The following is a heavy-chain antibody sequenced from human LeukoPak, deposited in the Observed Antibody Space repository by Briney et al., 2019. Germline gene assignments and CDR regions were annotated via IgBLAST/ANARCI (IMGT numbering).Heavy chain of an antibody. J-gene: IGHJ4*02. CDR1: GFTFSGYA. D-gene: IGHD2-15*01. V-gene: IGHV3-23*01. Sequence: GGSLRLSCAASGFTFSGYALSWVRQAPGKGLEWVSAISGSGGSTYYADSVKGRFTNSRDNSKNTLYLQMNSLRAEDTAVYYCAKEVVVVAAFDYWGQGALVTVSS. CDR2: ISGSGGST. CDR3: AKEVVVVAAFDY.